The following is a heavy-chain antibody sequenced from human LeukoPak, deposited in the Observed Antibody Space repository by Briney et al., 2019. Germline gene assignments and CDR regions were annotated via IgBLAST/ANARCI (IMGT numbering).Heavy chain of an antibody. V-gene: IGHV5-51*01. Sequence: GESLKISCKGSGYSFTSYWIGWVRQMPGKVLEWMGSIYPGDSDTRYSPSFQGQVTISADKSISTAYLQWSSLKASDTAMYYCARPGRGYRYGFDPFDIWGQGTMVTVSS. CDR3: ARPGRGYRYGFDPFDI. CDR1: GYSFTSYW. CDR2: IYPGDSDT. J-gene: IGHJ3*02. D-gene: IGHD5-18*01.